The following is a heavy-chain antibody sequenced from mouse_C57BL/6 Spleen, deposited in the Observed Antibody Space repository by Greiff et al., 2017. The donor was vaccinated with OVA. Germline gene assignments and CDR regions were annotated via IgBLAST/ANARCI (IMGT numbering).Heavy chain of an antibody. J-gene: IGHJ3*01. D-gene: IGHD2-1*01. V-gene: IGHV1-80*01. CDR1: GYAFSSYW. CDR3: ARSYGNSSWFAY. Sequence: QVQLQQSGAALVKPGASVKISCKASGYAFSSYWMNWVKQRPGKGLAWIGQIYPGDGATNYNGKFKGKATLTADKSSRTAYMQLSILTSEDAAVYFWARSYGNSSWFAYWGQGTLVTVSA. CDR2: IYPGDGAT.